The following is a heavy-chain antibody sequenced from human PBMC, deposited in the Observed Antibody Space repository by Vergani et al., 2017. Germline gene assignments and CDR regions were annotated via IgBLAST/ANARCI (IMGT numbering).Heavy chain of an antibody. CDR2: LRYDETYK. Sequence: QVQLVESGGGVVQPGGSLRLSCATSGFTFRNYHMHWVRQAPGKGLECVAFLRYDETYKYYRDSVKGRFAISRDNSKSTLYLQMNSLKSEDTAVYYCATRGPYGDYPHYWGQGTLVTVSS. D-gene: IGHD4-17*01. CDR1: GFTFRNYH. J-gene: IGHJ4*02. V-gene: IGHV3-30*02. CDR3: ATRGPYGDYPHY.